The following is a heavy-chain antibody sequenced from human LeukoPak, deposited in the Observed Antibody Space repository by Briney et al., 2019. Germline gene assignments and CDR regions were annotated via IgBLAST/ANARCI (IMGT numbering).Heavy chain of an antibody. D-gene: IGHD2-21*02. Sequence: GESLEISFQGSGFRFTSYWIGWGRPMPGKGLGGMGIIYPGDSDSRYSPSFQGQVTISADKSISTAYLQWSSLRASDTAIYYCARRAKAYCGGDCSLASDYWGQGTLVTVSS. CDR3: ARRAKAYCGGDCSLASDY. CDR2: IYPGDSDS. CDR1: GFRFTSYW. V-gene: IGHV5-51*01. J-gene: IGHJ4*02.